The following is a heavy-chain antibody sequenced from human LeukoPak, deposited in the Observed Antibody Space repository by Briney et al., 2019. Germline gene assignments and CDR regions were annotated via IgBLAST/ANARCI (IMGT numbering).Heavy chain of an antibody. CDR2: ISWNSGSI. CDR3: AKDLYGSGSEPSRSYYYYYYGMDV. CDR1: GFTFDDYA. Sequence: PGGSLRLSCAASGFTFDDYAMHWVRQAPWKGLEWVSGISWNSGSIGYADSVKGRFTISRDNAKNSLYLQMNSLRAEDTALYYCAKDLYGSGSEPSRSYYYYYYGMDVWGQGTTVTVSS. V-gene: IGHV3-9*01. J-gene: IGHJ6*02. D-gene: IGHD3-10*01.